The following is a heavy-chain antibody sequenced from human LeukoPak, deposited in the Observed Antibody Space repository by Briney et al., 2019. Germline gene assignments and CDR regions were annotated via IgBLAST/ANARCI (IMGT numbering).Heavy chain of an antibody. CDR2: MNPNSGGT. J-gene: IGHJ3*02. CDR1: GYTFTGYY. Sequence: ASVKFSCKASGYTFTGYYMHWVRQAPGQGLEWMGWMNPNSGGTNYAQKFQGRVTRTRDTSISTAYMELSRLRSDDTAVYYCARELEGYCSGGSCYDPDAFDIWGQGTIVTVSS. CDR3: ARELEGYCSGGSCYDPDAFDI. D-gene: IGHD2-15*01. V-gene: IGHV1-2*02.